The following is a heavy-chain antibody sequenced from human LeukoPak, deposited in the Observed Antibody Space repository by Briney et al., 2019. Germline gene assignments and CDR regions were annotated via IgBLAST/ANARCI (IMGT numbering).Heavy chain of an antibody. J-gene: IGHJ4*02. CDR2: ISAYNGNT. CDR1: GYTFTSFG. D-gene: IGHD3-22*01. CDR3: ARDGAYYYDSSGYYQYFDY. Sequence: ASVKVSCKASGYTFTSFGISWVRQAPGQGLEWMGWISAYNGNTNYAQKLQGRVTMTTDTSTSTAYMELRSLRSDDTAVYYCARDGAYYYDSSGYYQYFDYWGQGTLVTVSS. V-gene: IGHV1-18*01.